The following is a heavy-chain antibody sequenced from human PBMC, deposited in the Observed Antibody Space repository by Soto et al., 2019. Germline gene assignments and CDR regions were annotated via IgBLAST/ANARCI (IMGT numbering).Heavy chain of an antibody. D-gene: IGHD6-13*01. CDR2: TYYTGIT. CDR3: ARGGSTWYGHNWLDP. Sequence: PSGNLCLLSELPGGCTTIGVYYWSWIRHHPVKGLEWIGYTYYTGITYYNPSLKGRVTISLDTYGSHFSLSLTSVTAADAAIYYCARGGSTWYGHNWLDPWGPGTLFPVS. CDR1: GGCTTIGVYY. V-gene: IGHV4-31*11. J-gene: IGHJ5*02.